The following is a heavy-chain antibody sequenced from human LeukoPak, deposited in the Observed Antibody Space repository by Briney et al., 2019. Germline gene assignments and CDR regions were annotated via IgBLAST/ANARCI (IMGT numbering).Heavy chain of an antibody. CDR2: IIPIFGTA. J-gene: IGHJ4*02. V-gene: IGHV1-69*01. D-gene: IGHD3-16*01. CDR3: GRGFGLGEFLEYYFDY. Sequence: SVKVSCKASGGTFSSYAISWVRQAPGQGLEWMGGIIPIFGTANYAQKFQGRVTITADESTSTAYMELSSLRSEDPAVYYCGRGFGLGEFLEYYFDYWGQGTLVTVSS. CDR1: GGTFSSYA.